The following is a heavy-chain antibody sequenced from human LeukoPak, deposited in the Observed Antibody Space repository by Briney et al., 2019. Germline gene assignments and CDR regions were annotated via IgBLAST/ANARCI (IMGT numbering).Heavy chain of an antibody. CDR2: IIPIFGIA. J-gene: IGHJ5*02. V-gene: IGHV1-69*04. Sequence: SVKVSCKASVGTFSSYAIRWVRQAPGQGREWMGMIIPIFGIANYAQKFQGRVTITADKSTSTAYMELSSLRSEDTAVYYCARGPSSVVTAANWFDPWGQGTLVTVSS. CDR3: ARGPSSVVTAANWFDP. D-gene: IGHD2-21*02. CDR1: VGTFSSYA.